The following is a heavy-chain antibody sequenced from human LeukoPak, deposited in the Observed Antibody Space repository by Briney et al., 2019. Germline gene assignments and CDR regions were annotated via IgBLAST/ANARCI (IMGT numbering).Heavy chain of an antibody. CDR3: ARVIVVVPAAILSALDI. CDR1: GGSISSGDYY. J-gene: IGHJ3*02. V-gene: IGHV4-30-4*08. D-gene: IGHD2-2*01. Sequence: PSQTLSLTCTVSGGSISSGDYYWSWIRQPPGKGLEWIGYIYYSGSTYYNPSLKSRVTISVDTSKNQFSLKLSSVTAADTAVYYCARVIVVVPAAILSALDIWGQGTMVTVSS. CDR2: IYYSGST.